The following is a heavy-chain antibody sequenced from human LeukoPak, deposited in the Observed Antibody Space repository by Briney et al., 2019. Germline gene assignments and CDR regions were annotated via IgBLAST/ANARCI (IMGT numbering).Heavy chain of an antibody. Sequence: ASVKVSCKASGYTFTSYGISWVRQAPGQGLGWMGWTSAYNGNTNYAQKLQGRVTMTTDTSTSTAYMELRSLRSDDTAVYHCARDCSSTSCYISDAFDIWGQGTMVTVSS. CDR3: ARDCSSTSCYISDAFDI. D-gene: IGHD2-2*02. J-gene: IGHJ3*02. V-gene: IGHV1-18*01. CDR1: GYTFTSYG. CDR2: TSAYNGNT.